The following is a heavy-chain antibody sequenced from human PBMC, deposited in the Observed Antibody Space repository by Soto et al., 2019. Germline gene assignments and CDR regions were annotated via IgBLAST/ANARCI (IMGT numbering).Heavy chain of an antibody. CDR3: ARTTTEKDYYYYYYMDV. J-gene: IGHJ6*03. CDR1: GYSFTSYW. D-gene: IGHD1-26*01. CDR2: IYPGDSDT. Sequence: GESLKISCKGSGYSFTSYWIGWVRQMPGKGLEWMGIIYPGDSDTRYSPSFQGQVTISADKSISTAYLQWSSLKASDTAMYYCARTTTEKDYYYYYYMDVWGKGTTVTVSS. V-gene: IGHV5-51*01.